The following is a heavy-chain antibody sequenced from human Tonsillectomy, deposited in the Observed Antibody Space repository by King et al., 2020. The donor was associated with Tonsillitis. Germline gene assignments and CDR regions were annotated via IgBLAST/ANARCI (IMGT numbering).Heavy chain of an antibody. CDR2: ITGNCGNT. CDR3: AKDYWVAVAGAYKWFDP. CDR1: GFTFNSYA. V-gene: IGHV3-23*04. Sequence: VQLVESGGGLVQPGGSLRLSCAASGFTFNSYAMNWVRQAPGKGLEWGSTITGNCGNTYYAASVKGRFTISRDNSKNTVYLQMNSLRVEDTAVYYWAKDYWVAVAGAYKWFDPWGQGTLVIVSS. J-gene: IGHJ5*02. D-gene: IGHD6-19*01.